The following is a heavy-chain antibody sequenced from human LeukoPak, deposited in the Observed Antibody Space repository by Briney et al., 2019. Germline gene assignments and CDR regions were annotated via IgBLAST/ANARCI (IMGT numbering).Heavy chain of an antibody. Sequence: PSETLSLTCTVSGGSINSSPYYWGWIRQPPGKRLEWIGSIYYSGSTYSNPSLKSRVTISVDTSRNQFSLKLSSVTAADTAVYYCARDDIVVVPAARPGYFDYWGQGTLVTVSS. V-gene: IGHV4-39*07. CDR1: GGSINSSPYY. CDR3: ARDDIVVVPAARPGYFDY. J-gene: IGHJ4*02. CDR2: IYYSGST. D-gene: IGHD2-2*01.